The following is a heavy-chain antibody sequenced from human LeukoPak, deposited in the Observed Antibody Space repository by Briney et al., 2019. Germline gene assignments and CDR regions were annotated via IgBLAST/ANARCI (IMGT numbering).Heavy chain of an antibody. J-gene: IGHJ4*02. CDR3: ARASGSYVFNY. CDR1: GGSISSSNW. D-gene: IGHD3-10*01. Sequence: SGTLSLTCAVSGGSISSSNWWSWVRQPPGKGLEWIGEIYHSGSTNHNPSLKSRVTMSVDKSNNQFSLKLSSVTAADTAVYYCARASGSYVFNYWGQGTLVTVSS. V-gene: IGHV4-4*02. CDR2: IYHSGST.